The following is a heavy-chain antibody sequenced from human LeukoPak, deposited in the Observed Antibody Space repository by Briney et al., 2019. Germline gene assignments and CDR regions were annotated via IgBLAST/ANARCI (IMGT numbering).Heavy chain of an antibody. CDR3: ARGNLKGQWLVPKFDY. CDR2: ISAYNGNT. J-gene: IGHJ4*02. CDR1: GYTFTSYG. V-gene: IGHV1-18*01. D-gene: IGHD6-19*01. Sequence: ASVKVSCKASGYTFTSYGISWVRQAPGQGLEWMGWISAYNGNTNYAQKLQGRATMTTDTSTSTAYMELRSLRSDDTAVYYCARGNLKGQWLVPKFDYWGQGTLVTVSS.